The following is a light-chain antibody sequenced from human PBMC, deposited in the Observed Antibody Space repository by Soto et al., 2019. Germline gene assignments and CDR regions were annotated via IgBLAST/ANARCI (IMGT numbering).Light chain of an antibody. V-gene: IGKV1-5*03. CDR2: RAS. Sequence: DIQMTQSPSTLSASVGDTVTITCRASQSISSWLAWYQQKPGKAPKLLIYRASTLESGVPSRFSGSGSGTEVTLTINSLQPDDFATYYCQQYNIYPYTFGQGTKLEIK. J-gene: IGKJ2*01. CDR3: QQYNIYPYT. CDR1: QSISSW.